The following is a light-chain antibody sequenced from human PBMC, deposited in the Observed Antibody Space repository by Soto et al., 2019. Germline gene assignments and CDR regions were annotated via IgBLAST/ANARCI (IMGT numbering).Light chain of an antibody. J-gene: IGLJ1*01. Sequence: QSVLTQPASVSGSPGQSITISCSGTSSDVGSYDHVAWYQQFPGKTPKLMIYEASNRPSGVPDRFSGSKSGNTASLTISGLQAADEADYYCSLYTSENTYVFGTGTMVTVL. CDR1: SSDVGSYDH. CDR2: EAS. V-gene: IGLV2-18*01. CDR3: SLYTSENTYV.